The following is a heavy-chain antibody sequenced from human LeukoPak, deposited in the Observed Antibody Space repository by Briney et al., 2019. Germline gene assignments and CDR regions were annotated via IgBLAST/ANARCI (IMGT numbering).Heavy chain of an antibody. V-gene: IGHV4-61*01. CDR1: GDSVSSGSYY. CDR3: ARVGGSYYTYFDY. Sequence: PSETLSLTCTVSGDSVSSGSYYWSWIRQPPGKGLEWIGYIYYNGNTNYNPSLKSQVTISVDTSKNQFSLKLSSVTAADTAVYYCARVGGSYYTYFDYWGQGTLVTVSS. J-gene: IGHJ4*02. CDR2: IYYNGNT. D-gene: IGHD1-26*01.